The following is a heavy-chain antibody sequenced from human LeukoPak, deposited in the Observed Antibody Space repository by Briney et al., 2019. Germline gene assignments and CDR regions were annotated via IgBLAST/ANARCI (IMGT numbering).Heavy chain of an antibody. Sequence: SQTLSLTCAISGDSVSSNSAAWNWIRQSPSRGLEWLGRTYYRSKWYNDYAVSVKSRITINPDTSKNQFSLQLNSVTPEGTAVYYCARDPQQLVLGDYYFDYWGQGTLVTVSS. J-gene: IGHJ4*02. CDR3: ARDPQQLVLGDYYFDY. CDR2: TYYRSKWYN. V-gene: IGHV6-1*01. D-gene: IGHD6-13*01. CDR1: GDSVSSNSAA.